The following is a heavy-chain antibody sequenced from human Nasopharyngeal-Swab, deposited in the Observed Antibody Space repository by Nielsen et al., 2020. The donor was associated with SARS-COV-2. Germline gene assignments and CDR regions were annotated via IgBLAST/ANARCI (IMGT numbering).Heavy chain of an antibody. V-gene: IGHV3-30*18. D-gene: IGHD5-12*01. CDR2: ISYDGSNK. J-gene: IGHJ6*02. Sequence: WIRQPPGKGLEWVAVISYDGSNKYYADSVKGRFTISRDNSKNTLYLQMNSLRAGDTAAYYCAKGGYSGYDPLGMDVWGQGTTVTVSS. CDR3: AKGGYSGYDPLGMDV.